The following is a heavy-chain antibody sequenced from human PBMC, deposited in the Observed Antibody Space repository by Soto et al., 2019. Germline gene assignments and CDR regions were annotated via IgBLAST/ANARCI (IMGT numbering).Heavy chain of an antibody. CDR1: GYTFTGYG. CDR2: ASPLSATT. Sequence: QAQLVQSGAEVKGPGASVKVSCKASGYTFTGYGITWVRQAPGQGLEWMGWASPLSATTNYAPKFQGRVTMTTDTPTNMAYMELRSLRSEDTAVYYCARGGTAEADFWGQGTLVTVSS. V-gene: IGHV1-18*01. D-gene: IGHD2-21*02. CDR3: ARGGTAEADF. J-gene: IGHJ4*02.